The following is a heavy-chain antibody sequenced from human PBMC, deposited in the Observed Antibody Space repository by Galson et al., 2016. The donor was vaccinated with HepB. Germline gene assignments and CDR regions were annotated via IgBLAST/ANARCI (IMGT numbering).Heavy chain of an antibody. CDR3: ARETLGYCGGDCYSGGWFDP. D-gene: IGHD2-21*02. V-gene: IGHV2-5*02. CDR1: GFSLTDNAVG. J-gene: IGHJ5*02. CDR2: MYWDDDK. Sequence: PALVKPTQTLTLTCTFSGFSLTDNAVGVGWFRQPPGKALEWLALMYWDDDKRYSPSLRSRLTITKDTSKNQVVPTMTNMDPVDTATYYCARETLGYCGGDCYSGGWFDPWGQGTLVTVSS.